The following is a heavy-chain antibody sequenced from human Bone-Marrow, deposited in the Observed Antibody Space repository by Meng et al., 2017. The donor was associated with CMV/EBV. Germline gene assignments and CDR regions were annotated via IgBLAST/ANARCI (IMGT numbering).Heavy chain of an antibody. CDR1: GYSFTSYW. J-gene: IGHJ3*02. D-gene: IGHD2-2*01. CDR2: IYPGDSDT. Sequence: KVSCKGSGYSFTSYWIGWVRQMPGKGLEWMEIIYPGDSDTRYSPSFQGQVTISADKSISTAYLQWSSLKASDTAMYYCARRYCSSTSCSVAAFGIWGQGTMVTVSS. V-gene: IGHV5-51*01. CDR3: ARRYCSSTSCSVAAFGI.